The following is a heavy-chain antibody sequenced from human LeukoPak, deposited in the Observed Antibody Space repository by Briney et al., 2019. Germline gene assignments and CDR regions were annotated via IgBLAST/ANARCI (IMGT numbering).Heavy chain of an antibody. CDR3: ARADNKYYDDRAWAFDI. D-gene: IGHD3-22*01. Sequence: GGSLRLSCAASGFTFSNCAMSWVRQAPGKGLEWVANIKQDGSEKYYVDSVKGRFTISRDNAKNSLYLQMNSLRAEDTAVYYCARADNKYYDDRAWAFDIWGQGTMVTVSS. CDR2: IKQDGSEK. CDR1: GFTFSNCA. J-gene: IGHJ3*02. V-gene: IGHV3-7*01.